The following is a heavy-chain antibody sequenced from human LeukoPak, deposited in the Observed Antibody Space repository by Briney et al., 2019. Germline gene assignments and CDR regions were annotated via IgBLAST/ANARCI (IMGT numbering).Heavy chain of an antibody. D-gene: IGHD2-15*01. CDR3: AREVDGGYCSGGSCYAFDI. CDR2: IKQDGSEK. CDR1: GFTFSSYW. J-gene: IGHJ3*02. Sequence: PGGSLRLSCAASGFTFSSYWMSWVRQAPGKGLKWVANIKQDGSEKYYVDSVKGRFTISRDNAKNSLYLQMNSLRAEDTAVYYCAREVDGGYCSGGSCYAFDIWGQGTMVTVSS. V-gene: IGHV3-7*03.